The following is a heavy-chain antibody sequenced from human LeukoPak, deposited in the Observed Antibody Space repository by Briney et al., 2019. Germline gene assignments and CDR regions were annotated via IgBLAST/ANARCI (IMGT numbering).Heavy chain of an antibody. Sequence: GGTLRLSCEASGSAFSRYGMNWVRQAPGKGLEWVAWIGGSGGGTSYVDSVKGRFTISRDNSNNMVYLQMNSLRAEDTAVYYCARDYGGSSPFDYWGQGTLVTVSS. D-gene: IGHD4-23*01. CDR2: IGGSGGGT. J-gene: IGHJ4*02. V-gene: IGHV3-23*01. CDR3: ARDYGGSSPFDY. CDR1: GSAFSRYG.